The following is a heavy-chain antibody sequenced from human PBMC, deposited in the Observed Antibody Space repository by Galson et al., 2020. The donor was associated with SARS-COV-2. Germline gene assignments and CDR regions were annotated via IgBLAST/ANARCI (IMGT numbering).Heavy chain of an antibody. CDR3: ARVPKRSVIYGMDV. Sequence: TGGSLRLSCAASGFTFSSYGMHWVRQAPGKGLEWVAVIWYDGSNKYYADSVKGRFTISRDNSKNTLYLQMNSLRAEDTAVYYCARVPKRSVIYGMDVWGQGTLVTVSS. D-gene: IGHD2-21*01. V-gene: IGHV3-33*01. CDR1: GFTFSSYG. J-gene: IGHJ6*02. CDR2: IWYDGSNK.